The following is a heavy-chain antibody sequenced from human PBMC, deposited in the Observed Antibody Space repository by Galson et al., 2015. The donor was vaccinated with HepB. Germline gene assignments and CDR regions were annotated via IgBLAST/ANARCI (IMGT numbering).Heavy chain of an antibody. V-gene: IGHV3-48*01. CDR1: GFTFSSYS. CDR2: ISSSSSTI. Sequence: SPRLSCAASGFTFSSYSMNWVRQAPGKGLEWVSYISSSSSTIYYADSVKGRFTISRDNAKNSLYLQMNSLRAEDTAVYYCARENGGSYWYFDLWGRGTLVTVSS. CDR3: ARENGGSYWYFDL. J-gene: IGHJ2*01. D-gene: IGHD1-26*01.